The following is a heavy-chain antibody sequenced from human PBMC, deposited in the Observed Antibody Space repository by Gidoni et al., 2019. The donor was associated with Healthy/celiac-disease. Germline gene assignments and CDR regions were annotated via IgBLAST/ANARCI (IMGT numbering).Heavy chain of an antibody. CDR1: GFTFSSYA. D-gene: IGHD3-22*01. CDR3: AKDSYYYDSSGMRYFDY. Sequence: EVQLLESGGGLVQPGGSLRLSCAASGFTFSSYAMSWVRQAPGKGLEWVSAISGSGGSTYYADSVKGRFTISRDNSKNTLYLQMNSLRAEDTAVYYCAKDSYYYDSSGMRYFDYWGQGTLVTVSS. J-gene: IGHJ4*02. CDR2: ISGSGGST. V-gene: IGHV3-23*01.